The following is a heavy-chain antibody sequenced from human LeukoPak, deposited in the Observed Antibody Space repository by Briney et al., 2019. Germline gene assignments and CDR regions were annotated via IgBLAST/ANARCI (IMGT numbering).Heavy chain of an antibody. D-gene: IGHD1-26*01. J-gene: IGHJ4*02. Sequence: SETLSLTCTVSGGSISSGSYYWSWIRQPAGKGLEWIGRIYTSGSTNYNPSLKSRVTISVDTSKNQFSLKLSSVTAADTAVYYCARDVPSGSYYGYYFDYWGQGTLVTVSS. CDR3: ARDVPSGSYYGYYFDY. CDR1: GGSISSGSYY. CDR2: IYTSGST. V-gene: IGHV4-61*02.